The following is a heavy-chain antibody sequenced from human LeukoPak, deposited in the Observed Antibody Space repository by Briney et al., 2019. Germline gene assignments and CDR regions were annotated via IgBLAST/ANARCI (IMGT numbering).Heavy chain of an antibody. J-gene: IGHJ4*02. Sequence: PAETLSPTCTVSGGSISSYYWSWIRRPPGPGLEWIGYMYNSVSTNYTPPPRSRVTISVDTSKNQFSLKLSSVIAADTAVDYCARHEYSSSSHFDYWGQRTLVTVSS. CDR1: GGSISSYY. V-gene: IGHV4-59*08. CDR2: MYNSVST. CDR3: ARHEYSSSSHFDY. D-gene: IGHD6-6*01.